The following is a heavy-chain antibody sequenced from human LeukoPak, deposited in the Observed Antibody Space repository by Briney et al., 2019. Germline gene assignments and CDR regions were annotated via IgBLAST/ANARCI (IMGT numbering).Heavy chain of an antibody. CDR1: GFTFSSYW. V-gene: IGHV3-74*01. J-gene: IGHJ6*03. CDR3: ARVEVTMVRGPVYYYYYMDV. CDR2: INSDGSST. D-gene: IGHD3-10*01. Sequence: GGSLRLSCAASGFTFSSYWMHWVRQAPGKGLVWVSRINSDGSSTSYADSVKGRFTISRDNAKNTLYLQMNSLRAEDTAVYYCARVEVTMVRGPVYYYYYMDVWGKGTTVTVSS.